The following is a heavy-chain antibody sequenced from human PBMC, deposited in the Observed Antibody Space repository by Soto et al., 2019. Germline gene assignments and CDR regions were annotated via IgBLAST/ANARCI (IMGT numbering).Heavy chain of an antibody. CDR3: ARGSTDSYPASRIFDF. Sequence: GGSLRLSCVASGRTFGSRAMSWVRQSPGEGLQWVSTITDTGGDAKYADSVRGLFVISRDNSKKSLYLQMTILTAEDAAMYFCARGSTDSYPASRIFDFWGRGPLGTSPQ. CDR1: GRTFGSRA. CDR2: ITDTGGDA. V-gene: IGHV3-23*01. J-gene: IGHJ4*02. D-gene: IGHD2-2*01.